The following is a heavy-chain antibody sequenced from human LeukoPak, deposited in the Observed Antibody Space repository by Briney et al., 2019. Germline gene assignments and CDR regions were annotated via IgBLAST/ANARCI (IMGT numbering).Heavy chain of an antibody. J-gene: IGHJ4*02. CDR2: IYYSGST. D-gene: IGHD3-3*01. Sequence: PSETLSLTCAVYGGSFSGYYWSWIRQPPGKGLEWIGSIYYSGSTYYNPSLKSRVTISVDTSKNQFSLKLSSVTAADTAVYYCARLETYYDFWSGPIVFDYWGQGTLVTVSS. CDR3: ARLETYYDFWSGPIVFDY. V-gene: IGHV4-34*01. CDR1: GGSFSGYY.